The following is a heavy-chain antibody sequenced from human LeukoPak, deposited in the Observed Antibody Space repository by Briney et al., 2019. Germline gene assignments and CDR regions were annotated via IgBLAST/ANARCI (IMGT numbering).Heavy chain of an antibody. V-gene: IGHV4-4*07. CDR1: GGSISSYY. D-gene: IGHD3-10*01. CDR3: ARGPPDYYGSGSYLSFDY. Sequence: PSETLSLTCTVPGGSISSYYWSWIRQPAGKGLEWIGRIYTSGSTNYNPSLKSRATMSVDTSKNQFSLKLSSVTAADTAVYYCARGPPDYYGSGSYLSFDYWGQGTLVTVSS. CDR2: IYTSGST. J-gene: IGHJ4*02.